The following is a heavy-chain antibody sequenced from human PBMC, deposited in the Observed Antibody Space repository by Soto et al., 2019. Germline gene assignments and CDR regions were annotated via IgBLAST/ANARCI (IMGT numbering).Heavy chain of an antibody. CDR1: GFTFSNAW. V-gene: IGHV3-15*01. CDR3: TTLPKSRQVRYFPV. J-gene: IGHJ4*02. D-gene: IGHD3-9*01. Sequence: PGGSLRLSCAASGFTFSNAWMSWVRQAPGKGLEWVGRIKSKTDGGTTDYAAPVKGRFTISRDDSKNTLYLQMNSLKTEDTAVYYCTTLPKSRQVRYFPVWGQGTLVTVPQ. CDR2: IKSKTDGGTT.